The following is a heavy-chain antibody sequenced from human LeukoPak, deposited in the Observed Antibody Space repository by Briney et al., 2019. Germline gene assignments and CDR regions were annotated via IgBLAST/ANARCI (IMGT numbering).Heavy chain of an antibody. D-gene: IGHD3-22*01. CDR2: INPNSGGT. CDR1: GYTFTGYY. Sequence: ASVKVSCKASGYTFTGYYMHWVRQAPGQGLEWMGRINPNSGGTNYAQKFQGRVTMTRDTSISTAYMELSRLRSDDTAVYYCARAPRYYDSSGYYDPWGQGTLVTVSS. J-gene: IGHJ5*02. CDR3: ARAPRYYDSSGYYDP. V-gene: IGHV1-2*06.